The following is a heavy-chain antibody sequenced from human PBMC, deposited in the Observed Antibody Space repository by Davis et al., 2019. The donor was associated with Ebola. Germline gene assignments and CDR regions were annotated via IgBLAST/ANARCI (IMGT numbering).Heavy chain of an antibody. Sequence: GESLKISCAASGFTFSGSAMHWVRQAPGKGLEWVGRIRSKANSYVTAYAASVKGRFTIPRDDSKNTAYLQMNSLKTEDTAGYYFVSGTVPPDYWGQGTLVTVSS. J-gene: IGHJ4*02. CDR3: VSGTVPPDY. CDR1: GFTFSGSA. CDR2: IRSKANSYVT. D-gene: IGHD4-17*01. V-gene: IGHV3-73*01.